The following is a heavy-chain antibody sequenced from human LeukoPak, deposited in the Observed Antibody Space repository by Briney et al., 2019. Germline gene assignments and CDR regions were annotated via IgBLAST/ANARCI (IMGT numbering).Heavy chain of an antibody. CDR1: GFTFSDYY. D-gene: IGHD3-3*01. V-gene: IGHV3-11*01. Sequence: GGSLRLSCAASGFTFSDYYMSWIRQAPGKGLEWVSYISSSGSTIYYADSVKGRFTISRDNSKNTLYLQMNSLRAEDTAVYYCAKGERITIFGVVMHDAFDIWGQGTMVTVSS. CDR2: ISSSGSTI. J-gene: IGHJ3*02. CDR3: AKGERITIFGVVMHDAFDI.